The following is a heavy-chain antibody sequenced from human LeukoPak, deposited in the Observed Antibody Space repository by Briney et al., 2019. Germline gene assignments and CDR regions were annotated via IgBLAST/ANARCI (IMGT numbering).Heavy chain of an antibody. CDR3: ARDDTYYYDSSGYYYFDY. D-gene: IGHD3-22*01. CDR2: IHYSGST. J-gene: IGHJ4*02. CDR1: GGSISSNY. Sequence: SETLSLTCTVSGGSISSNYWSWIRQLPGKGLEWIGYIHYSGSTNYNPSLKSRVTISVDTSKNQFSLKLSSVTAADTAVYYCARDDTYYYDSSGYYYFDYWGQGTLVTVSS. V-gene: IGHV4-59*12.